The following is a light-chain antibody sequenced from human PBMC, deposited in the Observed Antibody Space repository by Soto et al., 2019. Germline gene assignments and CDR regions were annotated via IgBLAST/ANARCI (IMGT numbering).Light chain of an antibody. CDR1: HTDNNY. Sequence: LTQSPATLSVSPGGRTILSCSASHTDNNYLAWYQQKPGQAPRLLIYDTSKRAPGVPARFIGSGSGTAFTLTIDLVEPEDYAIYYCQQRSDWRWTVGQGTKVDSK. CDR3: QQRSDWRWT. CDR2: DTS. J-gene: IGKJ1*01. V-gene: IGKV3-11*01.